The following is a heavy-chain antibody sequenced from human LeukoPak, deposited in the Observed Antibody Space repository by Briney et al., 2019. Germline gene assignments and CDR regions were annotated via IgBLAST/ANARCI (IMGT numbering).Heavy chain of an antibody. V-gene: IGHV4-34*01. CDR2: INHGGST. Sequence: SETLSLTCAVSGGSFSGYFWNWIRQPPGKGLEWIGEINHGGSTNYNPSLKSRVTISLDTSRNQFSLKLNSVTAADTAVYYCAKSNGYGLIDIWGQGTMVTVSS. CDR3: AKSNGYGLIDI. CDR1: GGSFSGYF. D-gene: IGHD3-22*01. J-gene: IGHJ3*02.